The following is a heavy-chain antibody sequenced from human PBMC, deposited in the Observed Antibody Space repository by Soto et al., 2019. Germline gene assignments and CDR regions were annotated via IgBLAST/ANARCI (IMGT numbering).Heavy chain of an antibody. Sequence: EVQLVESGGGLVQPGGSLRLSCAASGFTFSTYWMHWIRQVPGKGLEWVSRINSDASHTYYADSVKGRFTISRDNAKNTLHLEMNSLRAEDTAVYYCVRDGDCITTSCDGNWFDPWGQGSLVTVSS. CDR3: VRDGDCITTSCDGNWFDP. D-gene: IGHD2-2*01. J-gene: IGHJ5*02. CDR2: INSDASHT. CDR1: GFTFSTYW. V-gene: IGHV3-74*01.